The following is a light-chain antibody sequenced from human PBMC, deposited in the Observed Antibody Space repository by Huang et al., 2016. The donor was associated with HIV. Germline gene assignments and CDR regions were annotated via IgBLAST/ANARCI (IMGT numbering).Light chain of an antibody. V-gene: IGKV3-15*01. CDR2: GAS. Sequence: EVVMTQSPATLSVSPGEGATLSCRASQSVSTNLAWYQQIPGQAPRILIYGASTRATGIPASCSGSGSGTEFTLTISSLQSEDFAVYFCQQYSNWPPWTFGQGTKVDFK. CDR1: QSVSTN. CDR3: QQYSNWPPWT. J-gene: IGKJ1*01.